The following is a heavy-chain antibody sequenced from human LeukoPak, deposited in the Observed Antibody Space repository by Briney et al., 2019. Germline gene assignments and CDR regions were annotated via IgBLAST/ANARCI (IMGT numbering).Heavy chain of an antibody. CDR3: ARHYDSSGYHLSPFDF. D-gene: IGHD3-22*01. CDR1: GGSISSYY. Sequence: SETLSLTCTVSGGSISSYYWSWIRQPPGKGLEWIGYIYYSGSTNYNPSLKSRVPISVDTSKKQLSLKLSSVTAADTAVYYCARHYDSSGYHLSPFDFWGRGILVTVSS. J-gene: IGHJ4*02. CDR2: IYYSGST. V-gene: IGHV4-59*08.